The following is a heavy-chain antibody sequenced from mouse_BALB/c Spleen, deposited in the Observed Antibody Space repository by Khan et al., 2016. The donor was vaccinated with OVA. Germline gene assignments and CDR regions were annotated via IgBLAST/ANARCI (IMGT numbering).Heavy chain of an antibody. Sequence: VQLKESGPGLVKPSQSLSLTCTVTGHSITRDYAWNWIRQFPGNKLEWMGYITNSGSTNYNPSLKSRISITRDTSKNQFFLQLNSVTTEDTATYYCASELGRYYAMDYWGQGTSVTVSS. CDR2: ITNSGST. D-gene: IGHD4-1*01. J-gene: IGHJ4*01. V-gene: IGHV3-2*02. CDR3: ASELGRYYAMDY. CDR1: GHSITRDYA.